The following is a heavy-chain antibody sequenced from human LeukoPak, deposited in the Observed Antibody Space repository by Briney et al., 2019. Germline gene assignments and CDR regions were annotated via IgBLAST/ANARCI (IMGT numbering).Heavy chain of an antibody. D-gene: IGHD2-15*01. CDR3: ARVCSGGTCPFDY. CDR2: IIPIFGTA. Sequence: GASVKVSCKASGGTFSSYAISWVRQAPGQGLEWMGGIIPIFGTANYAQKFQGRVTITADESTSTAYMELSSLRSEDTAVYYCARVCSGGTCPFDYWGQGTLVTVSS. CDR1: GGTFSSYA. J-gene: IGHJ4*02. V-gene: IGHV1-69*13.